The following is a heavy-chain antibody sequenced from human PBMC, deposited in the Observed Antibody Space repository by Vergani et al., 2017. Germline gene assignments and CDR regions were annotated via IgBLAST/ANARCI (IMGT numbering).Heavy chain of an antibody. CDR1: GFSFNTYW. Sequence: EVQLVESGGGSVQSGGSLRLSCVASGFSFNTYWMHWVRQVPGKGLMWVARIDEYGNRATYGDFETGRFPISRDNAKNTVLLQMNNLRADDAGVYYCVRAEYCTGIACNTRFDSWVQGALVTVSS. CDR2: IDEYGNRA. V-gene: IGHV3-74*03. D-gene: IGHD2/OR15-2a*01. J-gene: IGHJ5*01. CDR3: VRAEYCTGIACNTRFDS.